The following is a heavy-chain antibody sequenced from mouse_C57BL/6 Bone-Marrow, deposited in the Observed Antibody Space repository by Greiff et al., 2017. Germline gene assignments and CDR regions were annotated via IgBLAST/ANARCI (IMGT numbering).Heavy chain of an antibody. J-gene: IGHJ2*01. CDR3: ATIYYDYLYYFDY. Sequence: VQLQQSGAELMKPGASVKLSCKATGYTFTGYWIEWVKQRPGHGLEWIGEIFPGSGSTNYNEKFTGKDTFTADTSSNTAYMQLSSLTTEDSAIYYCATIYYDYLYYFDYWGQGTTLTVSS. CDR2: IFPGSGST. CDR1: GYTFTGYW. D-gene: IGHD2-4*01. V-gene: IGHV1-9*01.